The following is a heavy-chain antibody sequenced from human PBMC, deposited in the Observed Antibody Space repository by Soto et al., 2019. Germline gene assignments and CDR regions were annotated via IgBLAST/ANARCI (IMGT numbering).Heavy chain of an antibody. CDR2: INTNTGNP. J-gene: IGHJ6*02. CDR1: GYTFTSYA. Sequence: ASVKVSCKASGYTFTSYAMNWLRQAPGQGLEWMGWINTNTGNPTYAQGFTGRFVFSLDTSVSTAYLQICSLKAEDTAVYYCARDGHFDWLPYGMDVWGQGTTVTVSS. CDR3: ARDGHFDWLPYGMDV. V-gene: IGHV7-4-1*01. D-gene: IGHD3-9*01.